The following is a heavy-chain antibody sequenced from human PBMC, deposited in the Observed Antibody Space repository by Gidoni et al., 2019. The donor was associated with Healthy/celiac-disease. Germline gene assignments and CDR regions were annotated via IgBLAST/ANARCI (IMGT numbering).Heavy chain of an antibody. D-gene: IGHD1-7*01. J-gene: IGHJ6*02. V-gene: IGHV3-15*01. CDR2: IKSKTDGGTT. CDR3: TSPYWNYVPYGMDV. Sequence: EVQLVESGGGLVKLGGSLRVSCAASGCTFRNAWMRWGRQAPGKGLEWVGRIKSKTDGGTTDYAAPVKGRFTISRDDSKNTLYLQMNSLKTEDTAVYYCTSPYWNYVPYGMDVWGQGTTVTVSS. CDR1: GCTFRNAW.